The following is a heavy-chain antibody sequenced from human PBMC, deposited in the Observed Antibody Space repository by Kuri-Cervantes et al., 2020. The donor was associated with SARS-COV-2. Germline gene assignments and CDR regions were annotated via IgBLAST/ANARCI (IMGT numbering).Heavy chain of an antibody. V-gene: IGHV3-30*03. CDR1: GFPFSNFG. D-gene: IGHD3-10*01. Sequence: GESLKISCAASGFPFSNFGMHWVRQAPGKGLEWVAIISYDTTNKYYADSVKGRFTVSRDDSKSTLYLQMNSLRAEDTAVYYCAAVLLWFGEYNDYWGQGTLVTVSS. CDR3: AAVLLWFGEYNDY. CDR2: ISYDTTNK. J-gene: IGHJ4*02.